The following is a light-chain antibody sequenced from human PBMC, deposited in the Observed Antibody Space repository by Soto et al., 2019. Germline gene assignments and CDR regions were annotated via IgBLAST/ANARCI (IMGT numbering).Light chain of an antibody. CDR3: CSYAGSSTYV. CDR1: SSDVGGYNH. V-gene: IGLV2-23*02. CDR2: DVS. Sequence: QSVLTQPASVSGSPGQSITISCTGTSSDVGGYNHVSWYQQHPGKAPKLMIYDVSNRPSGASNRFSGSKSGSTASLTISGLQAEDEADYYCCSYAGSSTYVFGSGTKVTVL. J-gene: IGLJ1*01.